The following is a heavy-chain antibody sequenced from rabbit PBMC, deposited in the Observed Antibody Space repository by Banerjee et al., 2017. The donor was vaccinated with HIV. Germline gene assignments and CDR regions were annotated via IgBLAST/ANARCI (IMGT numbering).Heavy chain of an antibody. CDR2: IYTSSGSS. V-gene: IGHV1S45*01. J-gene: IGHJ4*01. CDR1: GFSFSSSYW. D-gene: IGHD7-1*01. Sequence: QEQLEESGGDLVKPEGSLTLTCTASGFSFSSSYWICWVRQAPGKGLEWIACIYTSSGSSYYASWAKGRFTISSDNAQNTVDLQMNSLTAADTATYFCAREGYGDGTGDYDLWGPGTLVTVS. CDR3: AREGYGDGTGDYDL.